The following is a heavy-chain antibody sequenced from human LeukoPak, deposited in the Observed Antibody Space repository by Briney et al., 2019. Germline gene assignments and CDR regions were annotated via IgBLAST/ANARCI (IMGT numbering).Heavy chain of an antibody. V-gene: IGHV3-23*01. J-gene: IGHJ4*02. CDR3: AKEDYDILTGHDY. Sequence: PGGSLRLPCAASEFTFSNYAMSWVRQAPGKGLEWVAGISDSGGSTYYVDSVKGRFTVSRDNANNTLYLQVNSLRAEDTAVYYCAKEDYDILTGHDYWGQGTLVTVSS. CDR1: EFTFSNYA. D-gene: IGHD3-9*01. CDR2: ISDSGGST.